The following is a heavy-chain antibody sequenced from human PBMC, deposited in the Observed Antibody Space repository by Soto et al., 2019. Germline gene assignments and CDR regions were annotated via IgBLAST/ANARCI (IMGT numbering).Heavy chain of an antibody. CDR2: IRYDGSNK. D-gene: IGHD3-10*01. V-gene: IGHV3-33*01. CDR1: GFTFSSYG. J-gene: IGHJ4*02. CDR3: ARLGSHGSGQV. Sequence: QVQLVESGGGVVQPGRSLRLSCAASGFTFSSYGMHWVRQAPGKGLEWVAVIRYDGSNKYYADSVKGRFTISRDNSKNTLYLQMNSRRAEDTAVYYCARLGSHGSGQVWGQGTLVTVSS.